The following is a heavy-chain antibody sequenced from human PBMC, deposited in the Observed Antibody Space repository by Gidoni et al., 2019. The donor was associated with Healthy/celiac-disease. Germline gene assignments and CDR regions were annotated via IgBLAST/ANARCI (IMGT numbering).Heavy chain of an antibody. CDR3: ARDNYDSSGSFDY. D-gene: IGHD3-22*01. J-gene: IGHJ4*02. Sequence: QVQLVESGGGVVQPGRSLRLSCAASGFTFSSYGMHWVRQAPGKGLEWVAVIWYDGSNKYYADSVKCRFTISRDNSKNTLYLQMNSLRAEDTAVYYCARDNYDSSGSFDYWGQGTLVTVSS. CDR1: GFTFSSYG. V-gene: IGHV3-33*01. CDR2: IWYDGSNK.